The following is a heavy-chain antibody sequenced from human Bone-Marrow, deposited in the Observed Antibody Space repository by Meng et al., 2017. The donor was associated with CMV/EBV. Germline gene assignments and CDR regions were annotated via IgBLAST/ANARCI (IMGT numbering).Heavy chain of an antibody. CDR3: ARDFWSGAGYYYYGKDV. Sequence: SETLSLTCTVSGGSISSYYWSWIRQPPGKGLEWIGYIYYSGSTNYNPSLKSRVTISVDTSKNQFSLKLSSVTAADTAVYYCARDFWSGAGYYYYGKDVWGQGTTVTVSS. CDR1: GGSISSYY. D-gene: IGHD3-3*01. V-gene: IGHV4-59*01. J-gene: IGHJ6*02. CDR2: IYYSGST.